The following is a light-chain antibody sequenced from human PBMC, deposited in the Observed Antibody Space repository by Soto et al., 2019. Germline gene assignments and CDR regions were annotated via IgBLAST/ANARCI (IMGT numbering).Light chain of an antibody. CDR3: ASWDDSLNGHWV. J-gene: IGLJ3*02. CDR2: NNS. V-gene: IGLV1-44*01. CDR1: NSNIGGNS. Sequence: QPVLTQAPSASGTPGQRVTISCSGSNSNIGGNSVSWYHHFPGTAPKLLIFNNSQRPSGVPDRFSGSKSGTSASLAISGLQSEDEADYYCASWDDSLNGHWVFGGGTKLTVL.